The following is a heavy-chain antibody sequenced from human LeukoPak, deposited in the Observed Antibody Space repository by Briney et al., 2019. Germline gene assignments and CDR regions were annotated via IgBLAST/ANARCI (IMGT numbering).Heavy chain of an antibody. Sequence: PSETLSLTCTVSGDSVSGISFYWSWIRQPPGKGLQYIGYIQYSGSTNYNPSLKSRVTISVDTSKNQFSLKLSSVTAADTAVYHCVRLQPNTGEWAFDIWGQGTMVSVSS. D-gene: IGHD1-1*01. CDR3: VRLQPNTGEWAFDI. CDR1: GDSVSGISFY. V-gene: IGHV4-61*01. CDR2: IQYSGST. J-gene: IGHJ3*02.